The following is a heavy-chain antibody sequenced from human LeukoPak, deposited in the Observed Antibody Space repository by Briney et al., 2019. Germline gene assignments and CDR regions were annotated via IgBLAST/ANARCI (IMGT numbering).Heavy chain of an antibody. D-gene: IGHD3-22*01. CDR2: INHSGST. J-gene: IGHJ6*03. Sequence: SETLSLTCAVSGGSFSGYYWSWIRQPPGKGLEWIGEINHSGSTNYNPSLKSRVTISVDTSKNQFSLKLSSVTAADTAVYYCARGITYYYDSSGYYYYYYMDVWGKGTTVTVSS. CDR1: GGSFSGYY. CDR3: ARGITYYYDSSGYYYYYYMDV. V-gene: IGHV4-34*01.